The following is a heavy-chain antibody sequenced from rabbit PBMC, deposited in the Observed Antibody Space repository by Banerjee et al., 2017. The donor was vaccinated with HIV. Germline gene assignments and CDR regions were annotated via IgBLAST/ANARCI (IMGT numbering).Heavy chain of an antibody. Sequence: QSLEESGGDLVKPGASLTLTCTASGFTLSSYWMCWVRQAPGKGLEWIACIDTGSSGSTWYASWAKGRSTISFTSSTTVTLKMTSLTAADTATYFCAREQSAWSGDFNLWGPGTLVTVS. CDR1: GFTLSSYW. V-gene: IGHV1S40*01. CDR3: AREQSAWSGDFNL. D-gene: IGHD1-1*01. CDR2: IDTGSSGST. J-gene: IGHJ4*01.